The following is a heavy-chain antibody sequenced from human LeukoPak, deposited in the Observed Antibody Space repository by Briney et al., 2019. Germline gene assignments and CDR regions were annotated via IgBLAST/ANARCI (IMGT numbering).Heavy chain of an antibody. J-gene: IGHJ6*03. Sequence: GGSLRLSCAASGFTFSSYAMSWVRQAPGKGLEWVSAISGSGGSTYYADSVKGRFTISRDNSKNTLYLQMNSLRAEDTAVYYCAKVSSYYYYYYMDVWGKGTTVTVSS. CDR3: AKVSSYYYYYYMDV. CDR1: GFTFSSYA. V-gene: IGHV3-23*01. CDR2: ISGSGGST.